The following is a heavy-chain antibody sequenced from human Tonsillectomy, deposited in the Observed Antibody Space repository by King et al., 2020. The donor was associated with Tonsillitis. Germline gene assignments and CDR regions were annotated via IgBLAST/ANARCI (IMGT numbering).Heavy chain of an antibody. CDR2: INHSGST. Sequence: VQLQQWGAGLLKPSETLSLTCGVSGESFSGYYWSWIRQPPGKGLECIGEINHSGSTNYNPSLKSRVTVSVETTKNQFSLELRSVTAADTAVYYCARGSIVVIPVMNAFDIWGQGTMVTVSS. CDR1: GESFSGYY. D-gene: IGHD2-2*01. CDR3: ARGSIVVIPVMNAFDI. V-gene: IGHV4-34*01. J-gene: IGHJ3*02.